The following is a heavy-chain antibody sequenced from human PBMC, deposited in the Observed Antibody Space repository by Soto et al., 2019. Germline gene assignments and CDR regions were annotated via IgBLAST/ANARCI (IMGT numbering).Heavy chain of an antibody. CDR2: IIPILGIT. CDR3: ARDPGSGYSYGPFDY. D-gene: IGHD5-18*01. J-gene: IGHJ4*02. Sequence: SVKVSCKASGGTFSSYTITWVRQAPGQGLEWMGRIIPILGITNYAQNFQGRVTITADKSTSTAYMELSSLRSDDTAVYYCARDPGSGYSYGPFDYWGQGTLVTVSS. CDR1: GGTFSSYT. V-gene: IGHV1-69*04.